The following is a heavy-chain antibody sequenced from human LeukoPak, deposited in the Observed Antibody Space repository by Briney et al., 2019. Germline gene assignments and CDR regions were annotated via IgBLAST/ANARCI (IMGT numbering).Heavy chain of an antibody. D-gene: IGHD6-13*01. CDR3: AKGGGGYSSSWGANQIDY. CDR1: GFTFSSYG. CDR2: ISYDGSNK. V-gene: IGHV3-30*18. J-gene: IGHJ4*02. Sequence: GSSPRLSCAPSGFTFSSYGMHWVRQAPGKGLEWVAVISYDGSNKYYADSVKGRFTISRDNSKNTLYLQMNSLRAEDTAVYYCAKGGGGYSSSWGANQIDYWGQGTLVTVSS.